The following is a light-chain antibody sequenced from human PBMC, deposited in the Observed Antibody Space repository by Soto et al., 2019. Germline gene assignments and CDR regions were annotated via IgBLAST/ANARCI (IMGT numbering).Light chain of an antibody. V-gene: IGKV2-28*01. J-gene: IGKJ2*01. CDR3: MQALQTPYT. CDR2: LGS. Sequence: DIVMTQSPLSLPVTPGEPASISCRSSQSLLHSNGYNYLDWYLQKPGQSPQLVIYLGSNRASGVPDRFSGSGSSTDFTLKISRVEAEDVGVYYCMQALQTPYTFGQGTKVDIK. CDR1: QSLLHSNGYNY.